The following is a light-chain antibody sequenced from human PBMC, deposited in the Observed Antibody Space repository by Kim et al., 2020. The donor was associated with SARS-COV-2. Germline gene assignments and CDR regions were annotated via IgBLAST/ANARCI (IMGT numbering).Light chain of an antibody. V-gene: IGLV10-54*01. CDR1: SNNGGNRG. CDR3: STWDSSLSAVV. Sequence: SPTATLTCTANSNNGGNRGAAWLQQHQGHPPKLLSYRNNNRPSGISERFSASRSGNTASLTIIGLQPEDEADYFCSTWDSSLSAVVFGGGTKLTVL. CDR2: RNN. J-gene: IGLJ2*01.